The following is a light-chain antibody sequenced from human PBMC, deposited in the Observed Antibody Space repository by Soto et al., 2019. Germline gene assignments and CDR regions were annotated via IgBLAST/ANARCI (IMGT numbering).Light chain of an antibody. CDR2: KAS. V-gene: IGKV1-5*03. CDR3: QQFNNYPWT. CDR1: QSLSSW. Sequence: DIQLTQSPSTLSASVGDRVTITCRASQSLSSWVAWYQQKPGKAPKLLIYKASSLESGVPSRFSGSGSGTEFTLTISSLQPDDFATYYCQQFNNYPWTFGQGTRVEIK. J-gene: IGKJ1*01.